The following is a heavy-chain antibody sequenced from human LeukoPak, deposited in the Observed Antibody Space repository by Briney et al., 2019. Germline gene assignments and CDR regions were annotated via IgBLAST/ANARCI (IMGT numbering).Heavy chain of an antibody. D-gene: IGHD2-2*01. J-gene: IGHJ4*02. CDR1: GYTFTSYG. V-gene: IGHV1-18*01. CDR3: ARDSKIVVVPAAISDY. Sequence: APVKVSCKASGYTFTSYGISWVRQAPGQGLEWMGWISAYNGNTNYAQKLQGRVTMTTDTSTSTAYMELRSLRSDDTAVYYCARDSKIVVVPAAISDYWGQGTLVTVSS. CDR2: ISAYNGNT.